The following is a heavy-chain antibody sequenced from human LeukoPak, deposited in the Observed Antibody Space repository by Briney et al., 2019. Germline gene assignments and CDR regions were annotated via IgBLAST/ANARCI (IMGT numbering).Heavy chain of an antibody. V-gene: IGHV4-4*07. Sequence: PSESLSLTCTVSGGSISSYYWSWIRQPAGKGLEWIGRIYTSGSTNYNPSLKSRVTMSVDTSKNQFSLKLSSVTAADTAVYYCARDDWGQWQEGGHLYHYYYYGMDVWGQGTTVTVSS. CDR1: GGSISSYY. D-gene: IGHD6-19*01. CDR3: ARDDWGQWQEGGHLYHYYYYGMDV. CDR2: IYTSGST. J-gene: IGHJ6*02.